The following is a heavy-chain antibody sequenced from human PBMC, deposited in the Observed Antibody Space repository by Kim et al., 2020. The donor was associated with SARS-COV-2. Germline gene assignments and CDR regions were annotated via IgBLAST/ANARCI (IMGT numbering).Heavy chain of an antibody. Sequence: GGSLRLSCAASGFTFSSYAMSWVRQAPGKGLEWVSAISGSGGSTYYADSVKGRFTISRDNSKNTLYLQMNSLRAEDTAVYYCAKDSAITMFGVAPSYYYGMDVWGQGTTVTVSS. D-gene: IGHD3-3*01. CDR1: GFTFSSYA. J-gene: IGHJ6*02. CDR3: AKDSAITMFGVAPSYYYGMDV. V-gene: IGHV3-23*01. CDR2: ISGSGGST.